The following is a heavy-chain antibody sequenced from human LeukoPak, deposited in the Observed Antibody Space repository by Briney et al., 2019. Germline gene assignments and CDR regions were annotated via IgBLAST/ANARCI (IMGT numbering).Heavy chain of an antibody. CDR1: GGSISSSNYY. CDR2: IYYSGST. J-gene: IGHJ6*02. V-gene: IGHV4-39*01. Sequence: SETLSLTCTVSGGSISSSNYYWGWIRQPPGKGLEWIGSIYYSGSTYYNPSLKSRVTISVDTSKNQFSLKLSSVTAADTAVYYCARSMGGHCSGGSCYSGDYYYYYGMDVWGQGTTVTVSS. D-gene: IGHD2-15*01. CDR3: ARSMGGHCSGGSCYSGDYYYYYGMDV.